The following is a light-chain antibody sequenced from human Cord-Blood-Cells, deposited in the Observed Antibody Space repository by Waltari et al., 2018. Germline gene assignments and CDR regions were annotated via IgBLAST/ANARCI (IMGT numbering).Light chain of an antibody. V-gene: IGLV2-14*01. CDR1: SSDVGGYNY. CDR2: DVS. Sequence: QSALTQPASVSGSPGQSITISCTGTSSDVGGYNYVSWSQQHPGKAPKLMIYDVSNRPSGVSNRLSGSKSGNTASLTISGLQAEDEADYYCSSYTSSSTLDVVFGGGTKLTVL. J-gene: IGLJ2*01. CDR3: SSYTSSSTLDVV.